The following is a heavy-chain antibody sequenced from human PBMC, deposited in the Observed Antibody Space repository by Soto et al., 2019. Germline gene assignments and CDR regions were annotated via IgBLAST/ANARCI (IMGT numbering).Heavy chain of an antibody. CDR2: ISGSGGST. Sequence: GGSLRLSCAASGFTFSSYAMSWVRQAPGKGLEWVSAISGSGGSTHYADSVKGRFTISRDNSKNTLYLQMNSLRAEDTAVYYCAKGFLRAKYYFDYWGQGTLVTVSS. D-gene: IGHD4-17*01. V-gene: IGHV3-23*01. J-gene: IGHJ4*02. CDR3: AKGFLRAKYYFDY. CDR1: GFTFSSYA.